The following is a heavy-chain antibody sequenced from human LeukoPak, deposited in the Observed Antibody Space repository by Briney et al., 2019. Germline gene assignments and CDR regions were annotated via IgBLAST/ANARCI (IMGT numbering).Heavy chain of an antibody. CDR3: AARIAAAGTSYFDC. D-gene: IGHD6-13*01. V-gene: IGHV4-59*01. J-gene: IGHJ4*02. CDR1: GDSISSYY. Sequence: SETLSLTCSVSGDSISSYYWSWIRQPPGKGLEWIGYIHYSGSTNYNPSLKSRVTILLDTSKNQFSLKLSSVTAADTAVYYCAARIAAAGTSYFDCWGQGTLVTVPS. CDR2: IHYSGST.